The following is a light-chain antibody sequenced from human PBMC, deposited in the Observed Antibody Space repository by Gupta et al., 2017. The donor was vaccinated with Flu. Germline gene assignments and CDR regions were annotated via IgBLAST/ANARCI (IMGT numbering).Light chain of an antibody. V-gene: IGLV3-1*01. CDR3: QAWDSGTCG. CDR1: KLGDIC. Sequence: SYELTQPLSVSVSPGQTASITCSGYKLGDICVSRYRQKPGQSPVLLIYQDTKRPSGIPERFSGSNSGNTATLTISGTQAMDEADYYCQAWDSGTCGFGGGTKLTVL. CDR2: QDT. J-gene: IGLJ2*01.